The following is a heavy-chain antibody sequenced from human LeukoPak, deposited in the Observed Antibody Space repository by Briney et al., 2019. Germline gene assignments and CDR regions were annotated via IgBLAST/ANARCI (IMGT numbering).Heavy chain of an antibody. Sequence: SETLSLTCTVSGGSISSYYWSWIRQPAGKGLEWIGRIYTSGSTNYNPSLNSRVTMSVDTSKNQFSLSLTSVTAADTAVYYCVRGNSDYAHVWGTYAFDIWGQGTKVTVSS. CDR3: VRGNSDYAHVWGTYAFDI. J-gene: IGHJ3*02. CDR2: IYTSGST. CDR1: GGSISSYY. V-gene: IGHV4-4*07. D-gene: IGHD3-16*01.